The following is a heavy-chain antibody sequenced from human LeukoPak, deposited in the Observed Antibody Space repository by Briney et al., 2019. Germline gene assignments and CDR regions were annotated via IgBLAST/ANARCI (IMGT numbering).Heavy chain of an antibody. Sequence: SETVSLTCAVSGYSISSDNYWVWFRQPPGQGLEWTGGIYHSGSTYYNPSLKSRVTMSVDTSKNQFSLKLSSVTAADTAVYYCARHQWHYYYYMGVWGKGSTVTVSS. D-gene: IGHD6-19*01. CDR2: IYHSGST. V-gene: IGHV4-38-2*01. J-gene: IGHJ6*03. CDR1: GYSISSDNY. CDR3: ARHQWHYYYYMGV.